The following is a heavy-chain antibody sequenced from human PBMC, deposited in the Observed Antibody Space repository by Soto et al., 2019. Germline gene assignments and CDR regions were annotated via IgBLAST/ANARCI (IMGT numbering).Heavy chain of an antibody. CDR1: GFTFNSYR. Sequence: GGSLRLSCAASGFTFNSYRMSWVRQAPGKGLEWVANIKQDGSEKYYVDSGKGRFTISRDNAKNSLYLQMNSLRAEDTAVYYCARVSLLWFGEPDTWFDPWGQGTLVTVSS. D-gene: IGHD3-10*01. V-gene: IGHV3-7*01. CDR2: IKQDGSEK. J-gene: IGHJ5*02. CDR3: ARVSLLWFGEPDTWFDP.